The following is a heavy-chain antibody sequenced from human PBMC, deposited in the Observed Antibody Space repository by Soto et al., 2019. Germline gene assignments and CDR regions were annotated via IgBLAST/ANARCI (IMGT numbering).Heavy chain of an antibody. D-gene: IGHD6-13*01. CDR1: GGSISSYY. V-gene: IGHV4-59*01. CDR3: ARGGQAAAGKFDP. Sequence: SETLSRTCTVSGGSISSYYWSWIRQPPGKGLEWIGYIYYSGSTNYNPSLKSRVTISVDTSKNLFSLKLSSVTAADTAVYYCARGGQAAAGKFDPWGQGTLVTVCS. J-gene: IGHJ5*02. CDR2: IYYSGST.